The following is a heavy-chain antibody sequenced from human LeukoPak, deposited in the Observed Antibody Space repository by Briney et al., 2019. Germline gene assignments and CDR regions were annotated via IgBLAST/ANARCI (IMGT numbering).Heavy chain of an antibody. CDR1: GGSISSYY. D-gene: IGHD4-17*01. J-gene: IGHJ4*02. V-gene: IGHV4-59*01. Sequence: SETLSLTCTVSGGSISSYYWSWIRQPPGKGLEWIGYIYYSGSTNYNPSLKSRVPISVDTSKNQFSLKLSSVPAADTAVYYCARSDHDYGFLGGYYFDYWGQGTLVTVSP. CDR3: ARSDHDYGFLGGYYFDY. CDR2: IYYSGST.